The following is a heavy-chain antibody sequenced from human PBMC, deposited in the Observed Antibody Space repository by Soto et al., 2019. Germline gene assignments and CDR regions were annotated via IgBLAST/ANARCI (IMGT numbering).Heavy chain of an antibody. J-gene: IGHJ6*03. D-gene: IGHD1-26*01. CDR3: AKAGNYYYYYIDV. CDR1: GFTFSSYA. V-gene: IGHV3-23*01. Sequence: GGSLILSCASSGFTFSSYAMSWVRQAPGKGLEWVSTISGSAYNTYYADSVKGRFTISRDTSKNAVYLQMNSLRAEDTAVYYCAKAGNYYYYYIDVWGKGTTVTVSS. CDR2: ISGSAYNT.